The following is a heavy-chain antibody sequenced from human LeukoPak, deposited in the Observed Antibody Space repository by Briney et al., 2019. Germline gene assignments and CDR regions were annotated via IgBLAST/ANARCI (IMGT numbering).Heavy chain of an antibody. CDR1: GGTFSSYA. CDR3: ARAGYCSSTSCPRFEWFDP. V-gene: IGHV1-69*04. J-gene: IGHJ5*02. CDR2: IIPILGIA. Sequence: GASVKVSCKASGGTFSSYAISWVRQAPGQGLEWMGRIIPILGIANYAQKFQGRVTITADKSTSTAYMELSSLRSEDTAVYYCARAGYCSSTSCPRFEWFDPWGQGTLVTVSS. D-gene: IGHD2-2*01.